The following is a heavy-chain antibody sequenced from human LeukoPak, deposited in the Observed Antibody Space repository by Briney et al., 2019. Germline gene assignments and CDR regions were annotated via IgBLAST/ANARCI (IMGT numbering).Heavy chain of an antibody. Sequence: GGSLRLSCAASGFTFSSYSMNWVRQAPGKGLEWVANIKQDGSEKYYVDSVKGRFTISRDNAKNSLYLQMNSLRAEDTAVYYCARTRRRSIAYYYDSSGPGDYFDYWGQGTLVTVSS. V-gene: IGHV3-7*01. D-gene: IGHD3-22*01. CDR1: GFTFSSYS. CDR2: IKQDGSEK. J-gene: IGHJ4*02. CDR3: ARTRRRSIAYYYDSSGPGDYFDY.